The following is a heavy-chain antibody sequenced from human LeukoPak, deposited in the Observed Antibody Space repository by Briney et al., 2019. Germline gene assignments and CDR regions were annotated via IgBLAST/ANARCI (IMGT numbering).Heavy chain of an antibody. CDR1: GGSISSGDYY. CDR3: AGGTGQWLEKGVAY. D-gene: IGHD1-1*01. Sequence: SETLSLTCTVYGGSISSGDYYWSWIRQPPGKGLEWIGYIYYSGSTYYNPSLKSRVTISVDTSKNQFSLKLSSVTAADTALYYCAGGTGQWLEKGVAYWGQGTLVTVSS. V-gene: IGHV4-30-4*01. CDR2: IYYSGST. J-gene: IGHJ4*02.